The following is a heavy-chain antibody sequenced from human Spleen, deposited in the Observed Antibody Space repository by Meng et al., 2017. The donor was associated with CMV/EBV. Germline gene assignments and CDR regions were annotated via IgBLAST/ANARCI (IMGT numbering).Heavy chain of an antibody. CDR3: ARDLDYYGSGTSNWFDP. D-gene: IGHD3-10*01. CDR2: IYTSGST. CDR1: GGSISSYY. V-gene: IGHV4-4*07. Sequence: GSLRLSCTVSGGSISSYYWSWVRQPAGKGLEWIGRIYTSGSTNYNPSLKSRVTMSVDTSKNQFSLKLSSVTAADTAVYYCARDLDYYGSGTSNWFDPWGQGTLVTVSS. J-gene: IGHJ5*02.